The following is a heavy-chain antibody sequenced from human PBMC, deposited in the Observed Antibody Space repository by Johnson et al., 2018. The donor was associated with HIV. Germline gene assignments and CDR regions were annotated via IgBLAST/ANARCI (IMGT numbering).Heavy chain of an antibody. CDR3: ARVPSFLGRGLDAFDI. CDR1: GFTVSSNY. D-gene: IGHD2/OR15-2a*01. CDR2: IYSGGST. J-gene: IGHJ3*02. V-gene: IGHV3-66*01. Sequence: VQLVESGGGLVQPGGSLRLSCAASGFTVSSNYMSWVRQAPGKGLEWVSIIYSGGSTYYADSVQGRFTISSDNSKTSLYLQMNSLRAEDTALYYCARVPSFLGRGLDAFDIWGQGTMVTVSS.